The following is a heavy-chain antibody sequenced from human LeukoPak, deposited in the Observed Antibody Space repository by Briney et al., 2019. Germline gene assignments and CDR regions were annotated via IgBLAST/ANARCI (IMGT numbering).Heavy chain of an antibody. CDR2: IRGSGGST. CDR3: AKEPTPGIGAAGPFDY. V-gene: IGHV3-23*01. CDR1: GYTFSSYA. Sequence: PGGSLRLSCAASGYTFSSYAMSWVRQAPGKGLEWVSAIRGSGGSTYYADSVKGRFTISRDNSKNTLYLQMNSLRAEDTAVYYCAKEPTPGIGAAGPFDYWGQGTLVTLSS. J-gene: IGHJ4*02. D-gene: IGHD6-13*01.